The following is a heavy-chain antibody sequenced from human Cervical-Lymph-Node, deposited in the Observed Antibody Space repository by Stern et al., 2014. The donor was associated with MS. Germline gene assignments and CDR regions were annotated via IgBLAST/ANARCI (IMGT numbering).Heavy chain of an antibody. CDR1: GFTFSHYS. CDR3: TRVIRSGHHEY. J-gene: IGHJ4*02. Sequence: QLVQSGGGLVQPGGSLRLSCAASGFTFSHYSMNWVRQAPGKGLEWVSYISASGDSIYYADSVKGRFTISRDNAKNSLFLQMNSLRAEDTAVYFCTRVIRSGHHEYWGQGTLVTVSS. D-gene: IGHD2-15*01. V-gene: IGHV3-48*01. CDR2: ISASGDSI.